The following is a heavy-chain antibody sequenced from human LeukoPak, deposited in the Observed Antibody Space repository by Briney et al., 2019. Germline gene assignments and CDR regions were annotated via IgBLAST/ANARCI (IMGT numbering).Heavy chain of an antibody. CDR1: GFTFSSYG. CDR3: AKNGLADSSSWSGPNWFDP. Sequence: GGSLRLSCAASGFTFSSYGMHWVRQAPGKGLEWVAFIRYDGSNKYYADSVKGRFTISRDNSKNTLYLQMNSLRAEDTAVYYCAKNGLADSSSWSGPNWFDPWGQGTLVTVSS. CDR2: IRYDGSNK. D-gene: IGHD6-13*01. V-gene: IGHV3-30*02. J-gene: IGHJ5*02.